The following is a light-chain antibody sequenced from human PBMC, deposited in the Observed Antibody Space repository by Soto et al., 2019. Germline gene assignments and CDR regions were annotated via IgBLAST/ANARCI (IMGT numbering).Light chain of an antibody. CDR2: ATS. J-gene: IGKJ2*01. V-gene: IGKV1-16*02. Sequence: DIQMTQSPSSLSASVGDRVTITCRASQGIKSYLAWFQQKPGEAPKSLIYATSRLQSGVPSKFSGSGAGTAFSLTISSLQPEDFATYYCQQYSAFPLTFGRGTKLEIK. CDR1: QGIKSY. CDR3: QQYSAFPLT.